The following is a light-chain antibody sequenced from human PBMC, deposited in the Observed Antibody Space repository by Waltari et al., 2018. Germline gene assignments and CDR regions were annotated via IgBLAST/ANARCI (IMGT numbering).Light chain of an antibody. CDR3: AAWDDSLNGWV. J-gene: IGLJ3*02. V-gene: IGLV1-44*01. CDR2: SNN. Sequence: QSVLTQPPSASGTPGQRVTISCSGSSSNIGRNTVNWYQQVPGTAPKLLIYSNNQRPSGVPDRFSGSKSGTSASLAISGLQSEDEAHYYCAAWDDSLNGWVFGGGTKLTVL. CDR1: SSNIGRNT.